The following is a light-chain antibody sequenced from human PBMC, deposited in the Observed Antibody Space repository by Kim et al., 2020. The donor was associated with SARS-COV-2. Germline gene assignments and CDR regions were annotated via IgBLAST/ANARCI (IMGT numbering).Light chain of an antibody. Sequence: VSPGQTASIACSGDKLNTKYVSWYQQKAGQSPVVVIYQDIQRPSGIPERFSGSTSGNTATLTISGTQLLDEADYYCQAWDSSLVVFGGGTQLTVL. J-gene: IGLJ2*01. CDR2: QDI. V-gene: IGLV3-1*01. CDR3: QAWDSSLVV. CDR1: KLNTKY.